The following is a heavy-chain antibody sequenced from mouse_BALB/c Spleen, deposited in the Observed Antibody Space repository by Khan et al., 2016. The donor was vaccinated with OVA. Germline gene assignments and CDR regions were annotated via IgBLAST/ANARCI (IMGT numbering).Heavy chain of an antibody. J-gene: IGHJ1*01. CDR1: GFSLTNYG. D-gene: IGHD1-1*01. CDR2: IWAGGST. V-gene: IGHV2-9*02. CDR3: ARAYGRSYWYFDV. Sequence: QVQLKQSGPGLVAPSQSLSITCTVSGFSLTNYGVHWVRQPPGKGLEWLGVIWAGGSTNYNSALMSRLSISKDNSKSQVFLKMNSLQTDDTAMYYCARAYGRSYWYFDVWGAGTTVTVSS.